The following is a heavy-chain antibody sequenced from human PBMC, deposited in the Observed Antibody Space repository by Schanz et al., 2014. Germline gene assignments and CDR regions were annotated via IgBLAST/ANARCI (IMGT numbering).Heavy chain of an antibody. Sequence: EVQLVESGGGVVRPGGSLRLSCAASGFTFENYALTWVRQVPGKGLEWVSRINWSDGGSTGYADSVRGRFTISRDNSKNTLYLQMNSLSPEDTAVYYCARGGFGEVSYIDYWGQGTLVTVSS. CDR1: GFTFENYA. V-gene: IGHV3-20*04. J-gene: IGHJ4*02. D-gene: IGHD3-10*01. CDR2: INWSDGGST. CDR3: ARGGFGEVSYIDY.